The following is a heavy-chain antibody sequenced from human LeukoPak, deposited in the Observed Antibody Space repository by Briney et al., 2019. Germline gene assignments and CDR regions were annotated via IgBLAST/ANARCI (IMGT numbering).Heavy chain of an antibody. D-gene: IGHD1-26*01. CDR1: GYTFSGYY. CDR3: ARSGSDAFDI. CDR2: IYPNSGDT. J-gene: IGHJ3*02. Sequence: GASVKVSCKASGYTFSGYYMHWVRQAPGQGLEWMGWIYPNSGDTKYAQKFQGRVTVTRDTPISTAFMEVSRLTSDDTAVYYCARSGSDAFDIWGQGTMVTVSS. V-gene: IGHV1-2*02.